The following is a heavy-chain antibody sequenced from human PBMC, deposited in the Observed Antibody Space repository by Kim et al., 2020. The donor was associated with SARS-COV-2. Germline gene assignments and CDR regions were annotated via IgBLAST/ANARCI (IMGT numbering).Heavy chain of an antibody. J-gene: IGHJ4*02. CDR3: ILSVAVNGALDY. V-gene: IGHV3-23*01. Sequence: GGSLRLSCAASGFTFSSYAMSWVRQAPGKGLEWVSVISGSGSTYYADSVKGRFTISRDNSKDTLYLQMNSLRAEDTAIYYCILSVAVNGALDYWGQGTLV. CDR1: GFTFSSYA. CDR2: ISGSGST. D-gene: IGHD6-19*01.